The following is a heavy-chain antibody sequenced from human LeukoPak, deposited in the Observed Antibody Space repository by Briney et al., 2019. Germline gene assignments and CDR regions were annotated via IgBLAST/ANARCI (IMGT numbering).Heavy chain of an antibody. J-gene: IGHJ4*02. D-gene: IGHD4-11*01. CDR2: IFTSGST. CDR3: ARGPPADTVTSYFDY. V-gene: IGHV4-4*07. CDR1: GASISSYY. Sequence: SETLSHTCTVSGASISSYYWSWIRQPAGKGLEWIGRIFTSGSTNYDPSLKSRVTMSVDTSKNQFSLKLSSVTAADTAVYYCARGPPADTVTSYFDYWGQGTLVTVSS.